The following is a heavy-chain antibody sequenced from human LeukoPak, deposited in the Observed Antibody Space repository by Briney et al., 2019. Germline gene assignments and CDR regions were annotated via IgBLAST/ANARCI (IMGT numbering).Heavy chain of an antibody. D-gene: IGHD3-10*01. Sequence: SETLSLTCAVYGGSFSGYYWSWIRQPPGKGLEWIGEINHGGSTNYNPSLKSRVTISEDASKNHFSLKLRSVTAADTAVYYCARGGTAYYYGAGSYLAYWGQGTLVTVSS. V-gene: IGHV4-34*01. J-gene: IGHJ4*02. CDR3: ARGGTAYYYGAGSYLAY. CDR1: GGSFSGYY. CDR2: INHGGST.